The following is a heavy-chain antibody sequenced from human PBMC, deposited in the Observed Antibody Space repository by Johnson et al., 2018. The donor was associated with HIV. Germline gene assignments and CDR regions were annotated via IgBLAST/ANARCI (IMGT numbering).Heavy chain of an antibody. D-gene: IGHD3-10*01. CDR1: GFTFSSYA. Sequence: QVQLVESGGGVVQPGRSLRLSCAASGFTFSSYAMHWVRQAPGKGLELVAVIWYDGSNKYFADSVKGRFTISRDNSKNTLYLQLNSLRAEDTAVYYCKFGDHDAFDIWGQGTMVTVSS. V-gene: IGHV3-30*04. J-gene: IGHJ3*02. CDR2: IWYDGSNK. CDR3: KFGDHDAFDI.